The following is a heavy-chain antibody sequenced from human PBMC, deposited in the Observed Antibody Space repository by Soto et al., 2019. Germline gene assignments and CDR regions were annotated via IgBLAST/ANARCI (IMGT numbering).Heavy chain of an antibody. CDR2: IYYSGST. D-gene: IGHD3-9*01. Sequence: QVQLQESGPGLVKPSQTLSLTCTVSGGSISSGDYYWSWIRQPPGKGLEWIGYIYYSGSTYYNPSLKSRITISVDTSKNQFSLKLSSVTAADTAVYYCARAWPHYDILTGPFFGGMDVWGQGTTVTVSS. CDR3: ARAWPHYDILTGPFFGGMDV. J-gene: IGHJ6*02. V-gene: IGHV4-30-4*01. CDR1: GGSISSGDYY.